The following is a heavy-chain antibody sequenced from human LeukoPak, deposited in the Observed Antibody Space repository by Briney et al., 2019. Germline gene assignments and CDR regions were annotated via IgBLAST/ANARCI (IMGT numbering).Heavy chain of an antibody. CDR2: ITGGGGTT. V-gene: IGHV3-23*01. Sequence: GGSLRLSCEASVLTFSSYGMSWVRQAPGKGLQWVSAITGGGGTTYYADSVKGRFTISRHNFKNMLYLQMNSLRAEDTGVYYCAKMQGYFDYWGQGTLVPVSS. CDR1: VLTFSSYG. CDR3: AKMQGYFDY. J-gene: IGHJ4*02.